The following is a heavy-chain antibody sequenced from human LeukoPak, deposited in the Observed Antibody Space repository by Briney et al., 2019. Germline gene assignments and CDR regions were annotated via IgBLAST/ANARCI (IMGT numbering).Heavy chain of an antibody. CDR2: INHSGST. D-gene: IGHD3-9*01. J-gene: IGHJ5*02. CDR1: GGSFRGYY. V-gene: IGHV4-34*01. CDR3: ARALLRYSDNWFDP. Sequence: SETLSLTCAVYGGSFRGYYWSWIRQPPGKGLEWIGEINHSGSTNYNPSLKSRVTISVDTSKNQFSLKLSSVTAADTAVYYCARALLRYSDNWFDPWGQGTLVTVSS.